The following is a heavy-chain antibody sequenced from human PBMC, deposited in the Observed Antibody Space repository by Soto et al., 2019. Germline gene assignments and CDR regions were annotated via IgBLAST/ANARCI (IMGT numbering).Heavy chain of an antibody. Sequence: PSETLSLTCTVSGGSISSGGYYWSWIRQHPGKGLEWIGYIYYSGSTYYNPSLKSRVTISVDTSKNQFSLKLSSVTAPDTAVYYCASALLWFGEFALVYWGRGTLVTVSS. CDR1: GGSISSGGYY. CDR2: IYYSGST. CDR3: ASALLWFGEFALVY. J-gene: IGHJ4*02. V-gene: IGHV4-31*03. D-gene: IGHD3-10*01.